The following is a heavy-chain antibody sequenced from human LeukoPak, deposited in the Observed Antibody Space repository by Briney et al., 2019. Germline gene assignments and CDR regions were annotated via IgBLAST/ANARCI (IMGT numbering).Heavy chain of an antibody. J-gene: IGHJ5*02. CDR2: INHSGST. CDR1: GGSFSGYY. CDR3: ARGGLYCSGGSCSFWFDP. D-gene: IGHD2-15*01. Sequence: SETLSLTCAVYGGSFSGYYWSWIRQPPGKGLEWIGEINHSGSTNYNPSLKSRVTISVDTSKNQFSLKLSSVTSADTAVYYCARGGLYCSGGSCSFWFDPWGQGTLVTVSS. V-gene: IGHV4-34*01.